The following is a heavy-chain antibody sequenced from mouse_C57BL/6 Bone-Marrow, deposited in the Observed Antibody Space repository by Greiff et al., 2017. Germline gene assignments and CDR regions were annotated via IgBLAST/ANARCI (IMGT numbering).Heavy chain of an antibody. CDR1: YTFSRRVH. CDR2: GRGLEWIG. D-gene: IGHD1-1*01. Sequence: VQLQESGPELARPWASVKISCHAFYTFSRRVHFAIRDTNYLLQWVKQRPGRGLEWIGAIYPGTGYTSYNQNFKGTATLTADKSSSTAYMQLSRLTSEDSAVYDCAYLLLRGAYYFDYWGQGTTLTVSS. CDR3: SEDSAVYDCAYLLLRGAYYFDY. V-gene: IGHV1-87*01. J-gene: IGHJ2*01.